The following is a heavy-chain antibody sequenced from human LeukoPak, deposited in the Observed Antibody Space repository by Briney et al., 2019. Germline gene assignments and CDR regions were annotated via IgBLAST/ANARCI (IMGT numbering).Heavy chain of an antibody. Sequence: SETLSLTCTVSGGSISSYYWSWIRQPPGKGLEWIGYIYYSGSTNYNPSLKSRVTISVDTSKNQFSLKLSSVTAADTAVYYCARIPPYYDFRSRWPASWFDPWGQGTLVTVSS. CDR2: IYYSGST. CDR3: ARIPPYYDFRSRWPASWFDP. J-gene: IGHJ5*02. V-gene: IGHV4-59*08. D-gene: IGHD3-3*01. CDR1: GGSISSYY.